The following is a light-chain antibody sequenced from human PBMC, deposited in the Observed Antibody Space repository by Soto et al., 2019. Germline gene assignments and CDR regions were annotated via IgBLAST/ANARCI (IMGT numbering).Light chain of an antibody. CDR3: AAWDDSLNGWV. J-gene: IGLJ3*02. CDR2: YDD. V-gene: IGLV1-36*01. CDR1: SSNIGNHA. Sequence: QPVLTQPPSVSEAPRQRVTISCSGSSSNIGNHAVNWFQQLPGKAPKLLIYYDDMLPSGVSDRFSGSKSGTSASLAISGLQSEDEADYYCAAWDDSLNGWVFGGGTKVTVL.